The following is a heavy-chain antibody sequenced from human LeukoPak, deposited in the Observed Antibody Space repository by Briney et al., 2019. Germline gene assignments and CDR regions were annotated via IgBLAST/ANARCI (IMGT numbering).Heavy chain of an antibody. D-gene: IGHD3-22*01. J-gene: IGHJ4*02. Sequence: PGGSLRLSCAASGFTFSNYAMSWVRQAPGKGLEWVSGISGSGGSTYYADSVKGRFTVSRDNAKNSLYLQMNSLRAEDTAVYYCARDPPYYYDHDDYWGQGTLVTVSS. CDR2: ISGSGGST. V-gene: IGHV3-23*01. CDR3: ARDPPYYYDHDDY. CDR1: GFTFSNYA.